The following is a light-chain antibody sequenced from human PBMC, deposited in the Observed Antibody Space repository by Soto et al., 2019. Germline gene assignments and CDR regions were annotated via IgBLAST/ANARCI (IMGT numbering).Light chain of an antibody. Sequence: DIQMTQSPSTLSGTVGDRVTITCRASQTISSWLAWYQQKPGKAPKLLIYKASTLKSGVPSRFSGSGSGTDFTLTISSLQPEDFATYYCQQSYSTHWTFGQGTKVDIK. CDR3: QQSYSTHWT. J-gene: IGKJ1*01. CDR1: QTISSW. V-gene: IGKV1-5*03. CDR2: KAS.